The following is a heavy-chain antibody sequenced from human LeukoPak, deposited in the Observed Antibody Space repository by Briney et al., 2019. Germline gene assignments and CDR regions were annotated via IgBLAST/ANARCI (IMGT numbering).Heavy chain of an antibody. Sequence: GGSLRLSCAASGFTFSDHYMSWIRQAPGKGLELVSYIGSSGSTTYHADSVKGRFTISRDNAKNSLFLQMNSLRAEDTAVYYCARGHRSPVYWGPGTLVTVSS. V-gene: IGHV3-11*01. CDR2: IGSSGSTT. D-gene: IGHD3-10*01. CDR3: ARGHRSPVY. CDR1: GFTFSDHY. J-gene: IGHJ4*02.